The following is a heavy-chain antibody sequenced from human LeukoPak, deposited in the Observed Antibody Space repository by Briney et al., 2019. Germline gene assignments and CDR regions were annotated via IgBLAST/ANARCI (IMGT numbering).Heavy chain of an antibody. V-gene: IGHV3-30*02. CDR3: ATLRSDSSGWYYFDY. CDR1: GFTFRNYG. D-gene: IGHD6-19*01. Sequence: PGGSLRLSCEASGFTFRNYGMHWVRQAPGKGLEWVALIWYDGSNKYYADSVKGRFTISRDNSKNMLYLQMNSLRTEDTAVYYCATLRSDSSGWYYFDYWGQGTLVTVSS. J-gene: IGHJ4*02. CDR2: IWYDGSNK.